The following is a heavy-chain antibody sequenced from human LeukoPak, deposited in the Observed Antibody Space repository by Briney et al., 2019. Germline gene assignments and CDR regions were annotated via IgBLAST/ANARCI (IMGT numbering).Heavy chain of an antibody. CDR1: GGSISSYY. CDR3: ARVGSGGAWFDF. D-gene: IGHD6-19*01. Sequence: SETLSLTCTVSGGSISSYYWSWIRQPPGKGLEYIGYIYYSGYTNYNPSLKSRVTISVDTSKNQLSLTLTSVTAADTAVYYCARVGSGGAWFDFWGQGTLVSVSS. V-gene: IGHV4-59*01. J-gene: IGHJ4*02. CDR2: IYYSGYT.